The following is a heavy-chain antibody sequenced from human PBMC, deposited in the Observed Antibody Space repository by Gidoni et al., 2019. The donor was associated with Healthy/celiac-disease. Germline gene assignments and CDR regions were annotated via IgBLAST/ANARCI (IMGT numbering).Heavy chain of an antibody. D-gene: IGHD6-6*01. J-gene: IGHJ4*02. CDR2: IKQDGSEK. Sequence: EVQLVESGGGLVQPGGSLRLSCAASGFPFRSYVIRWVRQAPGKGLEWVANIKQDGSEKYYVDSVKGRFTISRDNAKNSLYLQMNSLRAEDTAVYYCAGEYSSSFLKRRPRGYFDYWGQGTLVTVSS. V-gene: IGHV3-7*01. CDR3: AGEYSSSFLKRRPRGYFDY. CDR1: GFPFRSYV.